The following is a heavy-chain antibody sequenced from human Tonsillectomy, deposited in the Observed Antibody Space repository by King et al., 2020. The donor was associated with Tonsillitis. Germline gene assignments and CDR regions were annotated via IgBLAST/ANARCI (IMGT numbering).Heavy chain of an antibody. J-gene: IGHJ6*02. V-gene: IGHV4-39*01. Sequence: QLQESGPGLVKPSETLSLTCTVSGGSISSSSYYWGWIRQPPGKGLEWIGSIYYSGITYYNPSLKSPVTISVDTSKNQFSLKLSSVTAADTAVYYCARVPLDGDYYYGMDVWGQGTTVTVSS. CDR1: GGSISSSSYY. D-gene: IGHD4-17*01. CDR2: IYYSGIT. CDR3: ARVPLDGDYYYGMDV.